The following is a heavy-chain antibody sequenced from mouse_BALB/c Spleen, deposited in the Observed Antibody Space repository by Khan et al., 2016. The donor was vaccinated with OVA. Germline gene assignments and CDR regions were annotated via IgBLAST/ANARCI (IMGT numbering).Heavy chain of an antibody. CDR2: ISDGGSYT. CDR3: AREKTARATFFAY. V-gene: IGHV5-4*02. Sequence: EVELVESGGGLVKPGGSLKLSCAASGFTFSAYYMYWVRQTPEKRLEWVATISDGGSYTYYPDSVQGRFPISRDNVKNNLYLQMSSLKSEDTAMYYCAREKTARATFFAYWGQGTLVTVSA. D-gene: IGHD3-2*01. J-gene: IGHJ3*01. CDR1: GFTFSAYY.